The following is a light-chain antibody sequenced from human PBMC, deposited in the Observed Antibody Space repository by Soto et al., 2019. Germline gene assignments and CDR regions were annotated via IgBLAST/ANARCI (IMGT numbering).Light chain of an antibody. J-gene: IGLJ1*01. CDR2: EVS. V-gene: IGLV2-14*01. Sequence: QSVLTQPSSLSGSTGQSITISCTGTSSDVGGYDYVSWYQLHPGKAPKLMVFEVSNRPSGVSYRFSGSKSGNTASLTISGLQAEDEADYFCSSYSISTAYLFGTGTKVTVL. CDR3: SSYSISTAYL. CDR1: SSDVGGYDY.